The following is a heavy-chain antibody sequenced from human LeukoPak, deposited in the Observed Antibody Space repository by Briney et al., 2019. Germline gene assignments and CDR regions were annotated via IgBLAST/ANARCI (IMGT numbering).Heavy chain of an antibody. J-gene: IGHJ4*02. Sequence: VASVKVSCKASGYTFTGYYMHWVRQAPGQGLEWMGWINPNSGGTNYAQKFQGRVTMTRDTSISTAYMELSRLRSDDTAVYYCATAKEYSGWSQQIDYWGQGTLVTVSS. CDR2: INPNSGGT. V-gene: IGHV1-2*02. CDR3: ATAKEYSGWSQQIDY. D-gene: IGHD6-19*01. CDR1: GYTFTGYY.